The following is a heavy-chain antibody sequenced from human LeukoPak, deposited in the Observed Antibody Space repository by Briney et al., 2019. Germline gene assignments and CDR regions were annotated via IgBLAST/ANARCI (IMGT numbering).Heavy chain of an antibody. CDR1: GFTFSSYA. D-gene: IGHD2-21*02. V-gene: IGHV3-23*01. CDR3: AKQDAYCGGDCYSIDY. CDR2: ISGSGGST. J-gene: IGHJ4*02. Sequence: AGGSLRLSCAASGFTFSSYAMSWVRQAPGKGLEWVSAISGSGGSTYYADSVKGRFTISRDNSKNTLYLRMNSLRAEDTAVYYCAKQDAYCGGDCYSIDYWGQGTLVTVSS.